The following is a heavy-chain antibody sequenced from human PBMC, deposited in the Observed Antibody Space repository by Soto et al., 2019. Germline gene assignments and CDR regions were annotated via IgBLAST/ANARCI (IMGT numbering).Heavy chain of an antibody. D-gene: IGHD3-10*01. J-gene: IGHJ3*02. CDR3: ARDRNYYGSGSHTPYDAFDI. V-gene: IGHV1-18*04. CDR2: ISAYNGNT. Sequence: ASVKVSCKASGYTFTSYGISWVRQAPGQGLEWMGWISAYNGNTNYAQKLQGRVTMTTDTSTSTAYMELRSLRSDDTAVYYCARDRNYYGSGSHTPYDAFDIWGQGTMVTVSS. CDR1: GYTFTSYG.